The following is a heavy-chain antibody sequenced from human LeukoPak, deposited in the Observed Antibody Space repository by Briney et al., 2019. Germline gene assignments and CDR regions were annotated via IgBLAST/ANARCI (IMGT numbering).Heavy chain of an antibody. CDR2: INHSGST. CDR1: GGSFSGYY. D-gene: IGHD3-3*01. CDR3: ARGLYYDFWNGYMVPFDY. V-gene: IGHV4-34*01. Sequence: SETLSLTCAVYGGSFSGYYWSWIRQPPGKGLEWIGEINHSGSTNYNPPLKSRVTISVDTSKNQFSLKLSSVTAADTAVYYCARGLYYDFWNGYMVPFDYWGQGTLVTVSS. J-gene: IGHJ4*02.